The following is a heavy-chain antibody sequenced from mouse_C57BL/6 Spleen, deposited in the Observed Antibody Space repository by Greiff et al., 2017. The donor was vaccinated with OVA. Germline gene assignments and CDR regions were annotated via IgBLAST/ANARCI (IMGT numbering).Heavy chain of an antibody. Sequence: QVTLKESGPGILQSSQSLSLTCSFSGFSLSTSGMGVSWLRHPSGKGLEWLAHTYWGDDKRYNPSLKSRLTISKDTSRNQVFLKITSVDTAATATYYCSRSDGAMDYWGQGTLVTVSS. V-gene: IGHV8-12*01. CDR1: GFSLSTSGMG. J-gene: IGHJ4*01. D-gene: IGHD2-3*01. CDR2: TYWGDDK. CDR3: SRSDGAMDY.